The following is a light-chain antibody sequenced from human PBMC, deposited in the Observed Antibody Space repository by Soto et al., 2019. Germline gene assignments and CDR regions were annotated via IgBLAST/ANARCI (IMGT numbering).Light chain of an antibody. Sequence: DIQLTQSPSFVSASVGERVTITCRASQDISRYLAWYQQKPGEAPKLLISAASTLHSGVPSRFSGSGSGTEFTLTVSYLLPEEFATYYCQQLYSYSSFGQGKRLESK. V-gene: IGKV1-9*01. CDR1: QDISRY. CDR2: AAS. CDR3: QQLYSYSS. J-gene: IGKJ5*01.